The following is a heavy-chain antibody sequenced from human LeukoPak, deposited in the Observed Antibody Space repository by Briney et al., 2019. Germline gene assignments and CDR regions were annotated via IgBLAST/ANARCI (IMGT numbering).Heavy chain of an antibody. D-gene: IGHD2-2*01. CDR3: AKSIVVVPAAFGYFQH. Sequence: PGGSLRLSCAASGFTFSSYSMNWVRRAPGKGLEWVSAISGSGGSTYYADSVKGRFTISRDNSKNTLYLQMNSLRAEDTAVYYCAKSIVVVPAAFGYFQHWGQGTLVTVSS. CDR1: GFTFSSYS. CDR2: ISGSGGST. J-gene: IGHJ1*01. V-gene: IGHV3-23*01.